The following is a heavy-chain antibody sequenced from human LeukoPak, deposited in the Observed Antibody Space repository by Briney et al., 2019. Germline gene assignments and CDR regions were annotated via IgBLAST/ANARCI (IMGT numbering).Heavy chain of an antibody. J-gene: IGHJ4*02. CDR2: ISAYNGNT. CDR1: GYTFTNYG. D-gene: IGHD2-15*01. V-gene: IGHV1-18*01. Sequence: ASVKVSCKASGYTFTNYGISWVRQAPGQGLEWMGWISAYNGNTNFAQNFQGRVPMTTDTSTSTAYMELRSLRSDDTAVYYCARGQKVVAANFDYWGQGTLVTVSS. CDR3: ARGQKVVAANFDY.